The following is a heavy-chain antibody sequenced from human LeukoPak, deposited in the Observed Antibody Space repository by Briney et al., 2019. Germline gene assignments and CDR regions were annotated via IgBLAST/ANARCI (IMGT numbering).Heavy chain of an antibody. CDR2: ISSSGSTI. CDR3: AKLQYYYDSSGPEGY. Sequence: GGSLRLSCAASGFTFSDYYMSWIRQAPGKGLEWVSYISSSGSTIYYADSVKGRFTISRDNAKNSLYLQMNSLRAEDTAVYYCAKLQYYYDSSGPEGYWGQGTLVTVSS. V-gene: IGHV3-11*01. CDR1: GFTFSDYY. J-gene: IGHJ4*02. D-gene: IGHD3-22*01.